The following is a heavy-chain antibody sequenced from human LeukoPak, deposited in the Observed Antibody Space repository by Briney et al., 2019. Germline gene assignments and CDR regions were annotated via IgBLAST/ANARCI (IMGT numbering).Heavy chain of an antibody. D-gene: IGHD5-12*01. Sequence: PGGSLRLSCAASGFTFSSYAMSWVRQAPGKGLEWVSAISGSGGSTYYADSVKGRFTISRDNSKNTLYLQMNSLRAEDTAVYYCAKDRLYSGGYWNAFDIWGQGTMGTVSS. V-gene: IGHV3-23*01. CDR3: AKDRLYSGGYWNAFDI. J-gene: IGHJ3*02. CDR2: ISGSGGST. CDR1: GFTFSSYA.